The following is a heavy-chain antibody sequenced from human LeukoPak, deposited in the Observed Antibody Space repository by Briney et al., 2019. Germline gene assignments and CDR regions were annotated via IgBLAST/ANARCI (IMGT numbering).Heavy chain of an antibody. D-gene: IGHD3-3*01. CDR1: GYTFTDYY. V-gene: IGHV1-2*02. Sequence: ASVKVPCKASGYTFTDYYMHWVRQAPGQGLEWMGWINPNSGGTNYAQKFQGRVTMTRDTSISTAYMELSRLRSDDTAVYYCAKGYDFWSGYYSAAEYFQHWGQGTLVTVSS. CDR2: INPNSGGT. J-gene: IGHJ1*01. CDR3: AKGYDFWSGYYSAAEYFQH.